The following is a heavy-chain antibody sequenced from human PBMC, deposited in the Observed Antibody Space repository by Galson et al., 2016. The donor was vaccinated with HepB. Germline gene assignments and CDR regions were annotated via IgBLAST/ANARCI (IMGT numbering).Heavy chain of an antibody. CDR2: ISDSGSRT. CDR1: GFSFSDSY. CDR3: ATCHFYWTGYDYRDGLDV. D-gene: IGHD3/OR15-3a*01. V-gene: IGHV3-11*01. Sequence: SLRLSCAASGFSFSDSYISWIRRAPGKGLEWISYISDSGSRTYYADSVKGRFTMSRDNARKSAYLHLNSLRVEDTAVYYCATCHFYWTGYDYRDGLDVWGQGTTVTVSS. J-gene: IGHJ6*02.